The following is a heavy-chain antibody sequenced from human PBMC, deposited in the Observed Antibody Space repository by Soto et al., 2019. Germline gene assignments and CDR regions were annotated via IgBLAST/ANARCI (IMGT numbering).Heavy chain of an antibody. CDR2: INHSGST. J-gene: IGHJ4*02. V-gene: IGHV4-34*01. CDR3: ARDKITGLFDY. CDR1: GGSISGYC. Sequence: PSETLCVTCTVAGGSISGYCWTWIRQPPGTGLEWIGEINHSGSTNYNPSLKSRVTISVDTSKNQFSLKLTSVTAADTAVYYCARDKITGLFDYWGQGTLVTVSS. D-gene: IGHD2-8*02.